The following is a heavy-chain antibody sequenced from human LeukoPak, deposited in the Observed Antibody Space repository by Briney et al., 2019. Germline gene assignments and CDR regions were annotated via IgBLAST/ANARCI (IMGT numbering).Heavy chain of an antibody. D-gene: IGHD6-13*01. CDR3: ARAPGGAAATTNWFDP. CDR2: INHSGST. CDR1: GGSFSGYY. Sequence: SETLSLTCAVYGGSFSGYYWSWIRQPPGKGLEWIGEINHSGSTNYNPSLKSRVTISVDTSKNQFSLKLSSVTAADTAVYYCARAPGGAAATTNWFDPWGQGTLVTVSS. J-gene: IGHJ5*02. V-gene: IGHV4-34*01.